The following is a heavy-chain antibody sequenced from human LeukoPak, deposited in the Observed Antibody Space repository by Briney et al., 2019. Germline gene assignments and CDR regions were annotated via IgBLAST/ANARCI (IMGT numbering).Heavy chain of an antibody. CDR1: GFTFSSYG. CDR2: ISYDGSNK. CDR3: AKGARAAAGTLVGY. D-gene: IGHD6-13*01. Sequence: EGSLRLSCAASGFTFSSYGMHWVRQAPGKGLEWVAVISYDGSNKYYADSVKGRFTISRDNSKNTLYLQMNSLRAEDTAVYYCAKGARAAAGTLVGYWGQGTLVTVSS. J-gene: IGHJ4*02. V-gene: IGHV3-30*18.